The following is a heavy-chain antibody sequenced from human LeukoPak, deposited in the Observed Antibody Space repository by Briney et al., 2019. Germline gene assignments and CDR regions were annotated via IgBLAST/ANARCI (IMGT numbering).Heavy chain of an antibody. CDR1: GGSISSYY. Sequence: PSETLSLTCTVSGGSISSYYWSWIRQPPGKGLEWIGYIYTSGSTNYNPFLKSRVTISVDTSKNQFSLKLSSVTAADTAVYYCARHGGDTIFGVVDAFDIWGQGTMVTVSS. J-gene: IGHJ3*02. V-gene: IGHV4-4*09. CDR2: IYTSGST. CDR3: ARHGGDTIFGVVDAFDI. D-gene: IGHD3-3*01.